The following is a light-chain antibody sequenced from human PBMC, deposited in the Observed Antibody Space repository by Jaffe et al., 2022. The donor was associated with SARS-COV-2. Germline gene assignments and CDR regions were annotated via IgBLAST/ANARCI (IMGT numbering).Light chain of an antibody. Sequence: EVVLTQSPATLSLSPGETATLSCRASQSVSTHLAWYQQKPGQAPRFLIYDASNRATGIPARFSGSGSRTDFTLTISSLEPEDFAVYYCQQRSDWPPTFGGGTKVEIK. J-gene: IGKJ4*01. CDR2: DAS. CDR1: QSVSTH. CDR3: QQRSDWPPT. V-gene: IGKV3-11*01.